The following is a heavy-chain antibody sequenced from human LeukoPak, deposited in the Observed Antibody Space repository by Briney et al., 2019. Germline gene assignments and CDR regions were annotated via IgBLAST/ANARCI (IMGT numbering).Heavy chain of an antibody. CDR2: INPSGGST. CDR1: GYTFTSYY. J-gene: IGHJ3*02. V-gene: IGHV1-46*01. CDR3: ASAVGVAPHDAFDI. D-gene: IGHD2-15*01. Sequence: ASVKVSCTASGYTFTSYYMHWVRQTPGQGLEWMGIINPSGGSTSYAQKFQGRVTMTRDTSTSTVYMELSSLRSEDTAVYYCASAVGVAPHDAFDIWGQGTMVTVSS.